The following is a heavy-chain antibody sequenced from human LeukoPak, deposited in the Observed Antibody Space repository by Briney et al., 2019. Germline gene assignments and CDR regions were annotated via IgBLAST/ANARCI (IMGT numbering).Heavy chain of an antibody. CDR2: INPNSGGT. J-gene: IGHJ4*02. CDR3: ARDPLPPQAGISFDY. V-gene: IGHV1-2*02. Sequence: ASVKVSCKASGYTFTGYYMHWVRQAPGQGLEWMGWINPNSGGTNYTQKFQGRVTMTRDTSISTAYMELSRLRSDDTAVYYCARDPLPPQAGISFDYWGQGTLVTVSS. CDR1: GYTFTGYY. D-gene: IGHD3-3*02.